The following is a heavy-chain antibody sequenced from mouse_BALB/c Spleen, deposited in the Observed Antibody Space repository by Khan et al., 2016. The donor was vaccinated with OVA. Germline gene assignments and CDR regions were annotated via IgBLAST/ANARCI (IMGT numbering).Heavy chain of an antibody. Sequence: QVQLKQSGAELARPGASVKMSCKASGYTFTSYTIHWIKQRPGQGLEWIGYINPSSGYTNYNQKFKDKATLTADKSSTTAYMQLSSLTSDDSAVYYGARDGAYYRNDGWFAYWGQGTLVTVSA. CDR1: GYTFTSYT. J-gene: IGHJ3*01. CDR2: INPSSGYT. CDR3: ARDGAYYRNDGWFAY. V-gene: IGHV1-4*01. D-gene: IGHD2-14*01.